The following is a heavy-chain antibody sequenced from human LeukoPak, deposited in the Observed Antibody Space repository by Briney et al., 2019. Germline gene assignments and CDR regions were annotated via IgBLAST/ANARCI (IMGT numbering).Heavy chain of an antibody. CDR1: GGSISSYY. CDR2: IYYSGST. D-gene: IGHD5-12*01. J-gene: IGHJ5*02. CDR3: ARRGGYDSNWFDP. Sequence: SETLSLTCTVSGGSISSYYWSWIRQPPGKGLEWIGYIYYSGSTNYNPSLKSRVTISVDTSKNQFSLKLSSVTAADTAVYYCARRGGYDSNWFDPWGQGTLVTVSS. V-gene: IGHV4-59*08.